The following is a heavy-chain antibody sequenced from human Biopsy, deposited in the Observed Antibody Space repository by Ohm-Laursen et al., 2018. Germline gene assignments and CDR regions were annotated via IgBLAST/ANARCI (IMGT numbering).Heavy chain of an antibody. V-gene: IGHV1-8*01. CDR1: GYTFTNYD. Sequence: ASVKVSCKASGYTFTNYDINWVRQAPGQGPEWMGWVNPNSGNTGYAQKFQGRVAMTRSTSISTAYMELSSLTSEDTAVYYCARWTPEYDSSRYYLDAFDIWGQGTKVTVSS. J-gene: IGHJ3*02. CDR3: ARWTPEYDSSRYYLDAFDI. D-gene: IGHD3-22*01. CDR2: VNPNSGNT.